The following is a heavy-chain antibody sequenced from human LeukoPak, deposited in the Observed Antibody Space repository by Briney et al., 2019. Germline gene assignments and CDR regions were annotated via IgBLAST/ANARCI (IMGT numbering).Heavy chain of an antibody. CDR2: INPNSGGT. CDR3: ARGGIAVAGPFYYYYYYMDV. J-gene: IGHJ6*03. D-gene: IGHD6-19*01. V-gene: IGHV1-2*02. Sequence: ASVKVSCKASGYTFTGYYMHWVRQAPGQGLEWMGWINPNSGGTNYAQKFQGRVTMTRDTPISTAYMELSRLRSDDTAVYYCARGGIAVAGPFYYYYYYMDVWGKGTTVTVSS. CDR1: GYTFTGYY.